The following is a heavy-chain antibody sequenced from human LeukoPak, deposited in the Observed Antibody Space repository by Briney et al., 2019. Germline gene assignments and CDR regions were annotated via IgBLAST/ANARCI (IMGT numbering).Heavy chain of an antibody. Sequence: PSETLSLTCAVYGGSFSGYYWSWIRQPPGKGLEWIGEINHSGSTNYNPSLKSRVTISVDTSKDQFSLKLSSVTAADTAVYYRARFVRDGYNRVVDYWGQGTLVTVSS. CDR1: GGSFSGYY. CDR2: INHSGST. CDR3: ARFVRDGYNRVVDY. V-gene: IGHV4-34*01. D-gene: IGHD5-24*01. J-gene: IGHJ4*02.